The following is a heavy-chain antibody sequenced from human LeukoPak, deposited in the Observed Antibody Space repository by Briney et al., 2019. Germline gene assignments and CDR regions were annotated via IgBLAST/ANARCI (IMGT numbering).Heavy chain of an antibody. CDR2: ISGSGGSI. J-gene: IGHJ4*02. CDR1: GFTFSDYA. V-gene: IGHV3-23*01. D-gene: IGHD5-24*01. Sequence: GGSLRLSCTASGFTFSDYAMSWVRQAPGRGLEWVSGISGSGGSIRYADSVKGRFIISRDNSKNTLYLQMNSLRAEDTAVYYCAKGGDGYNYYFDYWGQETLVTVSS. CDR3: AKGGDGYNYYFDY.